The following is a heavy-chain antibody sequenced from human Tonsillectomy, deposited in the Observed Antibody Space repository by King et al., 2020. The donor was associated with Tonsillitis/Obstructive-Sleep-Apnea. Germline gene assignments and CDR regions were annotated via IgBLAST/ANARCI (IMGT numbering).Heavy chain of an antibody. V-gene: IGHV3-30*04. CDR3: ANDSLGNYFDY. D-gene: IGHD3-16*01. Sequence: VQLVESGGGVVKPGRSLRLSCAASGFTFSSYAMYWVRQAPGKGLEWVAIISYDGSNKYYADSVKGRFTISRDNSKNTLYLQLNSLRAEDTAVYYCANDSLGNYFDYWGQGPLVTVAS. J-gene: IGHJ4*02. CDR1: GFTFSSYA. CDR2: ISYDGSNK.